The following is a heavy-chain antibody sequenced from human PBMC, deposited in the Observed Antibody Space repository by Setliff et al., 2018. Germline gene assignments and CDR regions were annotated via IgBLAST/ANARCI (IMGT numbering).Heavy chain of an antibody. Sequence: ASVKVSCKASGYTFVNYGINWVRQAPGQGLEWVGWIKTFSFKANYAQKFQDRVTITTDTSTTTVHMELRGLRFDDTATYYCARFRVSSGGYNYYTMDVWGQGTTVTSP. J-gene: IGHJ6*02. CDR3: ARFRVSSGGYNYYTMDV. D-gene: IGHD1-26*01. CDR1: GYTFVNYG. V-gene: IGHV1-18*01. CDR2: IKTFSFKA.